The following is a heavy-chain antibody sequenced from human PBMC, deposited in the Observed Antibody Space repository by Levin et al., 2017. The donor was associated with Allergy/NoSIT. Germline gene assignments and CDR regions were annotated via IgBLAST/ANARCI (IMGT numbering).Heavy chain of an antibody. V-gene: IGHV4-39*01. J-gene: IGHJ4*02. CDR2: IYYSGST. D-gene: IGHD4-17*01. CDR3: AIAPHDYEPSYY. CDR1: GGSISSSSYY. Sequence: PSETLSLTCTVSGGSISSSSYYWGWIRQPPGKGLEWIGSIYYSGSTYYNPSLKSRVTISVDTSKNQFSLKLSSVTAADTAVYYCAIAPHDYEPSYYWGQGTLVTVSS.